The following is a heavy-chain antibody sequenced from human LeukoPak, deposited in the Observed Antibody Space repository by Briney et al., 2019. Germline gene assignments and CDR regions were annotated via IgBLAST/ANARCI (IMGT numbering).Heavy chain of an antibody. Sequence: SETLSLTCTVSGDSMSGYYWSWIRQPPGKGLEWIGYIYYSGSTNYSPSLKSRVTISVDTSKNQFSLKLSSVTAADTAVYYCTRGARVFPDYYYYMDVWGKGTTVTVSS. J-gene: IGHJ6*03. CDR3: TRGARVFPDYYYYMDV. D-gene: IGHD2-21*01. CDR2: IYYSGST. V-gene: IGHV4-59*01. CDR1: GDSMSGYY.